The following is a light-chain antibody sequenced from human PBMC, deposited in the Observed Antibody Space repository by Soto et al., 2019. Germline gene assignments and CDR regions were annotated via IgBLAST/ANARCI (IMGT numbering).Light chain of an antibody. CDR2: AAS. CDR1: QGIGVY. J-gene: IGKJ4*01. CDR3: QKYNSAPLT. V-gene: IGKV1-27*01. Sequence: DIQMTQSPSSVSASLGDRVTITCRASQGIGVYLAWFQQKPGNVPKLLIYAASTLQSGVPSRFIGSGSGTDFTLTISSLQPEDVATYYCQKYNSAPLTFGGGTKVEIK.